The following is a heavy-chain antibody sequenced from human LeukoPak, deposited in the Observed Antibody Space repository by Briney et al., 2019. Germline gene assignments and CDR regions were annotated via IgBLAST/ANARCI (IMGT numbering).Heavy chain of an antibody. D-gene: IGHD5-18*01. CDR1: GFTFSSYA. J-gene: IGHJ6*02. CDR3: AKILGGRYSYGINYGMDV. V-gene: IGHV3-23*01. CDR2: ISGSGGST. Sequence: PGGSLRLSCAASGFTFSSYAMSWVRQAPGKGLEWVSAISGSGGSTYYADSVKGRFTISRDNSKNTLYLQMNSLRAEDTAVYYCAKILGGRYSYGINYGMDVWGQGTTVTVSS.